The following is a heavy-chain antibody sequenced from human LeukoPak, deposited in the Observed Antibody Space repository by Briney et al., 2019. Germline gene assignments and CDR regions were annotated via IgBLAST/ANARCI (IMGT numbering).Heavy chain of an antibody. J-gene: IGHJ4*02. Sequence: PGGSLRLSCAASGFNVSRNYMSWVRQAPGKGLEWVSVIYAGAQTYYADSVRGRFTISRHISKNTLYLQMNSLRAEDTAVYYCARGRMRGDFDYWGQGTLVTVSS. CDR1: GFNVSRNY. CDR2: IYAGAQT. D-gene: IGHD3-10*01. CDR3: ARGRMRGDFDY. V-gene: IGHV3-53*04.